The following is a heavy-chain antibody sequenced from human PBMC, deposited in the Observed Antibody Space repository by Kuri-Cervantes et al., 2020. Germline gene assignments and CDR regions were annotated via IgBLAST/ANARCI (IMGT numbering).Heavy chain of an antibody. V-gene: IGHV4-34*01. J-gene: IGHJ4*02. CDR3: ARGVRAPPYYYGSGSYCYFDY. CDR1: GGSISGYY. Sequence: ESLKISCTASGGSISGYYWSWIRQPPGKGLEWIGEINHLGSTNYNPSLKSRVTISVDTSKNQFSLKLNSVTAADTAVYYCARGVRAPPYYYGSGSYCYFDYWGQGTLVTVSS. D-gene: IGHD3-10*01. CDR2: INHLGST.